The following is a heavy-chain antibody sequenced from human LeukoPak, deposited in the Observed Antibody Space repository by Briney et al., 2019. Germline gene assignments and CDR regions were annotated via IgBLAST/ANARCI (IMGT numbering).Heavy chain of an antibody. CDR2: VIPIFGTA. J-gene: IGHJ4*02. D-gene: IGHD5-24*01. Sequence: GASVKVSCKASGGTFSSYAISWVRQAPGQGLEWMGGVIPIFGTANYAQKFQGRVTITTDESTSTAYMELSSLRSEDTAVYYCASGSGDGYNNFDYWGQGTLVTVSS. CDR1: GGTFSSYA. V-gene: IGHV1-69*05. CDR3: ASGSGDGYNNFDY.